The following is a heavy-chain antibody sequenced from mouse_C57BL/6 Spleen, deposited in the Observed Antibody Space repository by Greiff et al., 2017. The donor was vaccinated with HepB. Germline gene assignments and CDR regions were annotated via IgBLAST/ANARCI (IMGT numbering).Heavy chain of an antibody. Sequence: VQLQQSGAELVKPGASVKISCKASGYAFSSYWMNWVKQRPGKGLEWIGQIYPGDGDTNYNGKFKGKATLTADKSSSTAYMQLSSLTSEDSAVYFCARGGDYGPWFAYWGQGTLVTVSA. CDR2: IYPGDGDT. D-gene: IGHD2-4*01. CDR1: GYAFSSYW. J-gene: IGHJ3*01. V-gene: IGHV1-80*01. CDR3: ARGGDYGPWFAY.